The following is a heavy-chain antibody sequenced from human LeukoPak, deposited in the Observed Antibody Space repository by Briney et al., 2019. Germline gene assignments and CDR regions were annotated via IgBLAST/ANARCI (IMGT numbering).Heavy chain of an antibody. CDR2: VLDNVRT. V-gene: IGHV4-59*11. Sequence: SETLSLTCTVSGGSISSHYWSWVRQPPGKGLEWIGYVLDNVRTKDNPSLNSRFTLSADTSKNQFSLRLTSVTAADTAVYYCATIKRGNIFGFFDFWGQGILVTVSS. J-gene: IGHJ4*02. CDR3: ATIKRGNIFGFFDF. CDR1: GGSISSHY. D-gene: IGHD5-18*01.